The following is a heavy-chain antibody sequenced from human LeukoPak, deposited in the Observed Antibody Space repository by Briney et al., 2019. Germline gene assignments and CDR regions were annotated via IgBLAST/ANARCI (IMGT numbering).Heavy chain of an antibody. J-gene: IGHJ4*02. Sequence: GSLRLSCAASGFTLSNAWMSWVRQAPGKGLEWVGRIKSKTDGGTTDHAAPVKGRFTISRDDSKNTLYLQMNSLKTEDTAVYYCTTDLIAVAGTPLDYWGQGTLVTVSS. V-gene: IGHV3-15*01. CDR1: GFTLSNAW. CDR2: IKSKTDGGTT. D-gene: IGHD6-19*01. CDR3: TTDLIAVAGTPLDY.